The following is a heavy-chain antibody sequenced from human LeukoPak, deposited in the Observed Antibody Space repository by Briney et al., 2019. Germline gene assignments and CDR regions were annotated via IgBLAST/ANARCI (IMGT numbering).Heavy chain of an antibody. CDR3: ARKRSGDPHYFDY. CDR2: IYYSGST. CDR1: GGSISSYS. V-gene: IGHV4-59*01. J-gene: IGHJ4*02. Sequence: SETLSLTCTVSGGSISSYSWSWIRQPPGKGLEWIDYIYYSGSTNYNPSLKSRVTISVDTSKNQFSLKLSSVTAADTAVYYCARKRSGDPHYFDYWGQGTLVTVSS. D-gene: IGHD4-17*01.